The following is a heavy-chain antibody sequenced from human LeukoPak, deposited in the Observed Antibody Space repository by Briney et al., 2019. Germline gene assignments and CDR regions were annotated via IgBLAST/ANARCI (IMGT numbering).Heavy chain of an antibody. CDR2: IWYDGTNK. V-gene: IGHV3-33*01. CDR1: GFTLSNYG. D-gene: IGHD3-10*01. J-gene: IGHJ4*02. CDR3: ARESSLTGAYFDW. Sequence: GGSLRLSCAASGFTLSNYGMHWVRQAPGKGLEWVAVIWYDGTNKQYVDSVRGRFTISRDNSENTLYLQMNSLRDEDTAVYYCARESSLTGAYFDWWGQGTLVAVSS.